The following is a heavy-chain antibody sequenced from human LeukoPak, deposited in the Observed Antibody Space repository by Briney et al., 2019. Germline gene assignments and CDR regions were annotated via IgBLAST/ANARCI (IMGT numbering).Heavy chain of an antibody. J-gene: IGHJ3*02. Sequence: GASVKVSCKASGYTFINYGLSWVRQAPGQGLEWMGWISAYNGNTNYAQNLQGRVTMTTDTSTSTAYMELRSLRSDDTAVYHCARDASDYGDRADAFDIWGQGTMVTVSS. CDR1: GYTFINYG. V-gene: IGHV1-18*01. CDR3: ARDASDYGDRADAFDI. CDR2: ISAYNGNT. D-gene: IGHD4-17*01.